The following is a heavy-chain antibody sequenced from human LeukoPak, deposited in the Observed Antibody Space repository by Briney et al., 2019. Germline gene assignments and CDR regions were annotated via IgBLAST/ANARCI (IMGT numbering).Heavy chain of an antibody. CDR2: INDSGRA. Sequence: PSETLSLTCAVYGGSFSNYYRSWIRQPPGKGLEWLGEINDSGRANYNPSLMSRVTVSVDTSKNQFSLRLTSVTATDTAVYYCARRWNYGRNYYIDVWGKGATVSVSS. CDR1: GGSFSNYY. CDR3: ARRWNYGRNYYIDV. V-gene: IGHV4-34*01. D-gene: IGHD1-7*01. J-gene: IGHJ6*03.